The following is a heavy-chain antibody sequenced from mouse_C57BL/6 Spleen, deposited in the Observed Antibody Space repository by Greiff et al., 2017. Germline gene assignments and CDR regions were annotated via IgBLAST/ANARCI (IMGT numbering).Heavy chain of an antibody. V-gene: IGHV1-81*01. CDR2: IYPRSGNT. J-gene: IGHJ2*01. D-gene: IGHD2-3*01. Sequence: VQLQQSGAELARPGASVKLSCKASGYTFTSYGISWVKQRTGQGLEWIGEIYPRSGNTYYNEKFKGKATLTADKSSSTAYMELRSLTSEDSAVYVCAHIYDGYYYFDYWGQGTTLTVSS. CDR3: AHIYDGYYYFDY. CDR1: GYTFTSYG.